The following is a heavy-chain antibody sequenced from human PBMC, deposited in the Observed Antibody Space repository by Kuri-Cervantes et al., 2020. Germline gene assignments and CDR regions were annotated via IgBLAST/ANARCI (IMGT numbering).Heavy chain of an antibody. J-gene: IGHJ6*03. D-gene: IGHD6-19*01. CDR2: IGGSGGSGAIT. Sequence: GGSLRLSCAASGFTFSSYAMTWVRQAPGRGLQWVSTIGGSGGSGAITSYADSVKGRFTISRDNSKNTLYLQMNSLRAEDTAVYYCAKEGVAVAGMYYYYMDVWGKGTTVTVSS. V-gene: IGHV3-23*01. CDR1: GFTFSSYA. CDR3: AKEGVAVAGMYYYYMDV.